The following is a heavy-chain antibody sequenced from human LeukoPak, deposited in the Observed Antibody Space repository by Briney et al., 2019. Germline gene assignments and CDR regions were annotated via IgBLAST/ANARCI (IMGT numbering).Heavy chain of an antibody. J-gene: IGHJ4*02. D-gene: IGHD6-19*01. V-gene: IGHV3-64*01. Sequence: GGYLRLYCVASGFSFSAYIMHWVRQAPGKGLEYVSAIRSGGSSTFYPNSVKGRFTISRDNSKSTLYLQMGSLRAEDTAVYYCTRRYGGHSGWAGYHDSWGQGTLVTVSS. CDR2: IRSGGSST. CDR1: GFSFSAYI. CDR3: TRRYGGHSGWAGYHDS.